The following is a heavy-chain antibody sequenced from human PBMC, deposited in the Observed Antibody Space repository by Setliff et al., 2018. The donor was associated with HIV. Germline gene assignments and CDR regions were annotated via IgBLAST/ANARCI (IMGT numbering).Heavy chain of an antibody. CDR3: ARDKEPWEGYYKYYSMDV. J-gene: IGHJ6*03. Sequence: ASVKVSCKASGYIFTSYGISWVRQAPGQGLEWMGWISTYNGNINYAQKFQGRVTMTRDTSINTAYMDLSRLTSDDTAVYYCARDKEPWEGYYKYYSMDVWGKGTKVTVSS. V-gene: IGHV1-18*01. CDR1: GYIFTSYG. CDR2: ISTYNGNI. D-gene: IGHD1-26*01.